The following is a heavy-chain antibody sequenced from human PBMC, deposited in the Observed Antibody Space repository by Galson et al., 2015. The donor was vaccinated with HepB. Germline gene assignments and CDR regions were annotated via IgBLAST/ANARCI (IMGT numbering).Heavy chain of an antibody. CDR1: GFTFSKYA. Sequence: SLRLSCAASGFTFSKYAMHWVRQAPGKGLEWVALISHDGSNKYYADSVKGRFTVSRDNSRNTLYLEMNSLRAEDTSVYYCARPAITVIVAVRACDYWGQGTLVTVSS. J-gene: IGHJ4*02. V-gene: IGHV3-30*04. CDR3: ARPAITVIVAVRACDY. D-gene: IGHD3-22*01. CDR2: ISHDGSNK.